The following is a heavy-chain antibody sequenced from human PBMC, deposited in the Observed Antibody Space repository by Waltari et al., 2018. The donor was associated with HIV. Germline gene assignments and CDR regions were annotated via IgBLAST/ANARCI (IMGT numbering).Heavy chain of an antibody. CDR3: ARLMVVAGTPYYGLDV. CDR1: GFIFNTYS. CDR2: ITSSSSTI. J-gene: IGHJ6*02. D-gene: IGHD2-15*01. Sequence: EVQLVESGGDLVQPGGSLRLSCAVSGFIFNTYSMNWVRQAPGKGVERISYITSSSSTIYYANSVKGRFTISRDNAKNSLYLQMNSLRAEDTAVYYCARLMVVAGTPYYGLDVWGQGTTVTVSS. V-gene: IGHV3-48*01.